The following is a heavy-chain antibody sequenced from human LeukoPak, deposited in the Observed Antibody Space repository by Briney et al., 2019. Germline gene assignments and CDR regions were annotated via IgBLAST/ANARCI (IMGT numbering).Heavy chain of an antibody. J-gene: IGHJ6*02. Sequence: GESLKISCKGSGYSFTSYWISWVRQMPGKGLEWMGRIDPSDSYTNYSPSFQGHVTISADKSISTAYLQWSSLKASDTAMYYCARHPPNVYCGGDCYSFYYYYGMDVWGQGTTVTVPS. CDR1: GYSFTSYW. V-gene: IGHV5-10-1*01. CDR3: ARHPPNVYCGGDCYSFYYYYGMDV. CDR2: IDPSDSYT. D-gene: IGHD2-21*02.